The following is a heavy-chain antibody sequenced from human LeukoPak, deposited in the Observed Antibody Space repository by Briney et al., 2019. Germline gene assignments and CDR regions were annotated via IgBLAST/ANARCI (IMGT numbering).Heavy chain of an antibody. V-gene: IGHV4-59*01. Sequence: SDTLSLTCTVSGVSISSYYWSWIRQPPGKGLEWMGYIYYSGSTNYNPSLKSRVTISVDTSKNQFSLKLSSVTAADTAVYYCARAGLGYCSSTSCYKPYWYFDLWGRGTLVTVSS. CDR2: IYYSGST. CDR3: ARAGLGYCSSTSCYKPYWYFDL. CDR1: GVSISSYY. D-gene: IGHD2-2*02. J-gene: IGHJ2*01.